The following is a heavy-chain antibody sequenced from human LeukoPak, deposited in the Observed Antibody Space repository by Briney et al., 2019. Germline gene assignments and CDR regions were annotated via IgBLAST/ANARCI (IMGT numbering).Heavy chain of an antibody. CDR1: GYTFTGYY. J-gene: IGHJ6*03. CDR2: INPNSGGT. Sequence: ASVKVSCKASGYTFTGYYMHWVRQAPGQGLEWMGWINPNSGGTNYAQKFQGRVTMTRDTSISTAYMELSRLRAEDTAVYYCARFSEVYYYVDVWGTGTTVIVSS. D-gene: IGHD2/OR15-2a*01. CDR3: ARFSEVYYYVDV. V-gene: IGHV1-2*02.